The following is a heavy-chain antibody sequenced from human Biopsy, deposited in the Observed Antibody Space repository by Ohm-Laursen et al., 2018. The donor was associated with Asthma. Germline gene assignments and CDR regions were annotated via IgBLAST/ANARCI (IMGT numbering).Heavy chain of an antibody. Sequence: SLRLSCAASGFTFSSYGMHWVRQAPGKGLEWVAVIWYDGSNKYYADSVKGRFTISRDNSKNTLYLQMDSLRAEDTAVYYCARSIYDFWSGYYGMDVWGQGTTVTVSS. CDR1: GFTFSSYG. CDR2: IWYDGSNK. V-gene: IGHV3-33*01. D-gene: IGHD3-3*01. CDR3: ARSIYDFWSGYYGMDV. J-gene: IGHJ6*02.